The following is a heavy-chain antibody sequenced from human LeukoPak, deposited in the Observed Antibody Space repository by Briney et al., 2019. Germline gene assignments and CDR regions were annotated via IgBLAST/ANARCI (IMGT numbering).Heavy chain of an antibody. CDR1: GYTLTELS. CDR3: ATSGHGITFGGVEY. Sequence: ASVKVSCKVSGYTLTELSMHWVRQAPGRGLEWMGGFDPEDGETIYAQKFQGRVTMTEDTSTDTAYMELSSLRSEDTAVYYCATSGHGITFGGVEYWGQGTLVTVSS. V-gene: IGHV1-24*01. J-gene: IGHJ4*02. CDR2: FDPEDGET. D-gene: IGHD3-16*01.